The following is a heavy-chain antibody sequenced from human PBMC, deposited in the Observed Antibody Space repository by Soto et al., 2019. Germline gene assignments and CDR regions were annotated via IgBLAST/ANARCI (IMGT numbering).Heavy chain of an antibody. J-gene: IGHJ3*02. Sequence: SETLSLTCAVYGGSFSGYYWSWIRQPPGKGLEWIGEINHSGSTNYNPSLKSQVTISVDTSKNQFSLKLSSVTAADTAVYYCARVPTGTPWGSYRWDGIDAFDIWGQGTMVTVSS. CDR3: ARVPTGTPWGSYRWDGIDAFDI. CDR2: INHSGST. CDR1: GGSFSGYY. D-gene: IGHD3-16*02. V-gene: IGHV4-34*01.